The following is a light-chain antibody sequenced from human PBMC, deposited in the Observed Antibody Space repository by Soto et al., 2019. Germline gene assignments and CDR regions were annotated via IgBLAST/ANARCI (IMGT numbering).Light chain of an antibody. V-gene: IGKV1-39*01. CDR1: QSISSY. CDR3: QHRYSTPLT. Sequence: DIQMTQSPSSLSASVGDRVTITCRASQSISSYLNWYQQKPGKAPKLLIYAASSLQSGVPSRFSGSGSGTDFTLTISSLQPEDFATYYHQHRYSTPLTFGGGPKVDIK. CDR2: AAS. J-gene: IGKJ4*01.